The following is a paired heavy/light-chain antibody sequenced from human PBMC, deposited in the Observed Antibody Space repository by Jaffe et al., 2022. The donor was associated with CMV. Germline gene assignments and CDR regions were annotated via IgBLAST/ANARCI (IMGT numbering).Heavy chain of an antibody. J-gene: IGHJ3*02. CDR1: GFTFSSYE. CDR3: ARTGAEAVAGTGDAFDI. D-gene: IGHD6-19*01. Sequence: EVQLVESGGGLVQPGGSLRLSCAASGFTFSSYEMNWVRQAPGKGLEWVSYISSSGSTIYYADSVKGRFTISRDNAKNSLYLQMNSLRAEDTAVYYCARTGAEAVAGTGDAFDIWGQGTMVTVSS. V-gene: IGHV3-48*03. CDR2: ISSSGSTI.
Light chain of an antibody. Sequence: SYELTQPPSVSVSPGQTARITCSGDALPKQYAYWYQQKPGQAPVLVIYKDSERPSGIPERFSGSSSGTTVTLTISGVQAEDEADYYCQSADSSGTLFGGGTKLTVL. CDR1: ALPKQY. V-gene: IGLV3-25*03. J-gene: IGLJ3*02. CDR3: QSADSSGTL. CDR2: KDS.